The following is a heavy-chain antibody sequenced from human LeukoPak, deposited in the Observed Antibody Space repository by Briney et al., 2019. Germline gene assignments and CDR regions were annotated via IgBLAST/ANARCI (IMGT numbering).Heavy chain of an antibody. Sequence: TLSLTCTVSGGSISSGGYYWSWIRQHPGKGLEWIGYIYYSGSTYYNPSLKSRVTISVDTSKNQFSLKLSSVTAADTAVYYCARGTGIAAADLDAFDIWGQGTMVTVSS. CDR3: ARGTGIAAADLDAFDI. D-gene: IGHD6-13*01. V-gene: IGHV4-31*03. J-gene: IGHJ3*02. CDR1: GGSISSGGYY. CDR2: IYYSGST.